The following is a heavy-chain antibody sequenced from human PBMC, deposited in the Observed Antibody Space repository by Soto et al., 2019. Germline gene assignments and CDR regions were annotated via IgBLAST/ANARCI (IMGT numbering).Heavy chain of an antibody. CDR2: IKSKTDGGTT. D-gene: IGHD3-22*01. Sequence: GGSLRLSCAASGFTFSNAWMSWVRQAPGKGLEWVGRIKSKTDGGTTDYAAPVKGRFTISRDDSKNTLYLQMNSLKTEDTAVYYCTTDGTYYYDSSGYSPSDYWGQGTLVTVSS. CDR1: GFTFSNAW. V-gene: IGHV3-15*01. J-gene: IGHJ4*02. CDR3: TTDGTYYYDSSGYSPSDY.